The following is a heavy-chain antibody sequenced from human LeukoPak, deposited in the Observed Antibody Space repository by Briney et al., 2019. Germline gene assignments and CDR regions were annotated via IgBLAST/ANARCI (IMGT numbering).Heavy chain of an antibody. D-gene: IGHD3-10*01. CDR1: GYTFTSYG. CDR3: ARLWFGELYWFDP. V-gene: IGHV1-18*01. J-gene: IGHJ5*02. Sequence: ASVKVSCKASGYTFTSYGISWVRQAPGQGLEWMGWISAYNGNTNYAQKLQGRVTMTTDTSTSTAYMELRSLRSDDTAVYYCARLWFGELYWFDPWAREPWSPSPQ. CDR2: ISAYNGNT.